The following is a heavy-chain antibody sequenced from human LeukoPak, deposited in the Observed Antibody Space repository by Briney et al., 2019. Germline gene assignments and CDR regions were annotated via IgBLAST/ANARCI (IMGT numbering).Heavy chain of an antibody. CDR2: IYYSGST. V-gene: IGHV4-31*03. Sequence: SETLSLTCTVSGGSISSGGYYWSRIRQHPGKGLEWIGYIYYSGSTYYNPSLKSRVTISVDTSKNQFSLKLSSVTAADTAVYYCARDFSGMTFDIWGQGTMVTVSS. J-gene: IGHJ3*02. CDR3: ARDFSGMTFDI. D-gene: IGHD1-26*01. CDR1: GGSISSGGYY.